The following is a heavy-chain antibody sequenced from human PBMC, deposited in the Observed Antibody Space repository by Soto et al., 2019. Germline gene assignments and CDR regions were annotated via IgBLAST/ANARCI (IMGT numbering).Heavy chain of an antibody. Sequence: QVQLVQSGAEVKKPGASVKVSCKASGYTFTSYDINWVRQATGQGLEGMGWMNPNSGNTGYAQKFQGRVTMTRNTSISTAYMELSSLRSEDTAVYYCARPGGWRAAGRYYFDYWGQGTLVTVSS. D-gene: IGHD6-25*01. J-gene: IGHJ4*02. CDR2: MNPNSGNT. CDR3: ARPGGWRAAGRYYFDY. V-gene: IGHV1-8*01. CDR1: GYTFTSYD.